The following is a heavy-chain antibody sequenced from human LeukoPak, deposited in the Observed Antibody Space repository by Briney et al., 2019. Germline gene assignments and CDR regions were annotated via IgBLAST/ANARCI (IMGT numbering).Heavy chain of an antibody. D-gene: IGHD3-9*01. V-gene: IGHV1-18*01. J-gene: IGHJ3*02. CDR2: ISAYNGNT. CDR1: GYTFTSYG. CDR3: ARPLNVLRYFDRTVTLAFDI. Sequence: ASVKVSCKASGYTFTSYGISWVRQAPGQGLEWMGWISAYNGNTNYAQKLQGRVTMTTDTSTSTAYMELRSLRSDDTAVYYCARPLNVLRYFDRTVTLAFDIWGQGTMVTVSS.